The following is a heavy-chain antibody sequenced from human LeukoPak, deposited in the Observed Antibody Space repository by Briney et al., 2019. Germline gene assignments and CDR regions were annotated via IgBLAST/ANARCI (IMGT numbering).Heavy chain of an antibody. Sequence: GGSLRLSCAASGFSFSSHWMGWVRQAPGKGLEWVGNIQPDGSEQYPVDSVKGRFTISRDNARNSMFLQMNSLRVEDTAVYYCASQSYARFDPWGQETLVTVSS. J-gene: IGHJ5*02. CDR1: GFSFSSHW. V-gene: IGHV3-7*01. D-gene: IGHD3-16*01. CDR3: ASQSYARFDP. CDR2: IQPDGSEQ.